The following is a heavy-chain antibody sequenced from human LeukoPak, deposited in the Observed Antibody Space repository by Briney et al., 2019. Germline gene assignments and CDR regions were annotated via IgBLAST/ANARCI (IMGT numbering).Heavy chain of an antibody. V-gene: IGHV3-23*01. J-gene: IGHJ4*02. Sequence: PGGSLRLSCAASEFTFSSYGMSWVRQAPGKGLEWVSSISGSGGSTQYADSVQGRFAISRDNSKNTLYLQMNSLRAEDTAVYYCARECSGGSCYSAAGWHYFDYWGQGTLVTVSP. CDR2: ISGSGGST. CDR1: EFTFSSYG. CDR3: ARECSGGSCYSAAGWHYFDY. D-gene: IGHD2-15*01.